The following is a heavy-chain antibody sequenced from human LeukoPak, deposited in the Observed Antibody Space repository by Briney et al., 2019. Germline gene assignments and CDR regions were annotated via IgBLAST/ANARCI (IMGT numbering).Heavy chain of an antibody. CDR3: ARDNNGDY. CDR2: ISYDGSDV. D-gene: IGHD2-8*01. CDR1: GFTFSNYA. Sequence: GGSLRLSCATSGFTFSNYAMHWVRQAPGRGLQWVAVISYDGSDVNCADSVKGRFTISRDNSKSTLYLQLNSLRVEDTAVYYCARDNNGDYWGQGTLVTVSS. J-gene: IGHJ4*02. V-gene: IGHV3-30*04.